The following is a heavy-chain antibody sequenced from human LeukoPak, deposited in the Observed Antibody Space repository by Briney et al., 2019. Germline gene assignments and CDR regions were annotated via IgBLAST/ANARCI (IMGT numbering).Heavy chain of an antibody. Sequence: ASVKVSCKTSGYTFTRYYMHWVRQAPGQGLECMGVINPSGGSTRYPQKFQGRVTMTRDTSTSTVYMELSSLRSDDTAVYSCAREAFIEMTTIASAFDFWGQGTLVTVSS. CDR2: INPSGGST. CDR1: GYTFTRYY. J-gene: IGHJ4*02. D-gene: IGHD5-24*01. V-gene: IGHV1-46*01. CDR3: AREAFIEMTTIASAFDF.